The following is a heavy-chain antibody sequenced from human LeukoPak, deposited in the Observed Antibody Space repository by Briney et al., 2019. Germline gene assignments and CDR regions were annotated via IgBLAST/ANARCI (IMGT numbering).Heavy chain of an antibody. CDR3: ARSARFGDHSDAFDI. V-gene: IGHV3-53*04. Sequence: QTGGSLRLSCAASGFTVSSNYMSWVRQAPGKGLEWVSVIYSGGSTYYADSVKGRLTISRHNSKNTLYLQMNSLRAEDTAVYYCARSARFGDHSDAFDIWGQGTMVTVSS. CDR1: GFTVSSNY. J-gene: IGHJ3*02. CDR2: IYSGGST. D-gene: IGHD3-10*01.